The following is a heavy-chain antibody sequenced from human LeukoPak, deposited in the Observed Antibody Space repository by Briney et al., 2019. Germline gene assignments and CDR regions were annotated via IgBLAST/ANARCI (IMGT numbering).Heavy chain of an antibody. J-gene: IGHJ4*02. Sequence: GASVKVSCKASGGTFSSYAISWVRQAPAQGLEWMGGIIPIFGTGNYAQKFQGRVTITTDESTSTACMELSSLISEDTAVYYYARSGGSGSYSYHFDYWGQGTLVTVSS. V-gene: IGHV1-69*05. CDR1: GGTFSSYA. CDR3: ARSGGSGSYSYHFDY. D-gene: IGHD3-10*01. CDR2: IIPIFGTG.